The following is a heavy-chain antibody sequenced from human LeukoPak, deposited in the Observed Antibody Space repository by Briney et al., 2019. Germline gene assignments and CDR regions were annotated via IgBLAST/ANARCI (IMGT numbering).Heavy chain of an antibody. CDR3: ARDNKVFGEFDAFDI. CDR1: GDSISSNSAA. Sequence: SQTLSLTCAVSGDSISSNSAAWNWIRQPAARGLEWLGRTHSRSKWYNDYAVSVTSRITINPDTSKTQFSLQLHSVTPEDTAVYYCARDNKVFGEFDAFDIWGQGTMVTVSS. CDR2: THSRSKWYN. D-gene: IGHD3-10*01. J-gene: IGHJ3*02. V-gene: IGHV6-1*01.